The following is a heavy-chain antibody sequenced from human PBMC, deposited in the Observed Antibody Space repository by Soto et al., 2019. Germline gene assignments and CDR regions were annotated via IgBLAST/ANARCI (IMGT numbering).Heavy chain of an antibody. Sequence: GGSLRLSCAASGFTFSSYAMSWVRQAPGKGLEWVSAISGSGGSTYYADSVKGRFTISRDNSKNTLYLQMNSLRADDTAVYYCAKDRKDIAAADSFDYWGQGTLVTVSS. CDR3: AKDRKDIAAADSFDY. V-gene: IGHV3-23*01. J-gene: IGHJ4*02. CDR1: GFTFSSYA. CDR2: ISGSGGST. D-gene: IGHD6-13*01.